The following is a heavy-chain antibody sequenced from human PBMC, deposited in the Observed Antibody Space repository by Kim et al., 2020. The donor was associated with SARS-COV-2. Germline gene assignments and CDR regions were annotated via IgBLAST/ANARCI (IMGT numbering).Heavy chain of an antibody. V-gene: IGHV3-15*01. J-gene: IGHJ4*02. CDR3: TTDEALERYYYDSSGYYGY. D-gene: IGHD3-22*01. Sequence: GGSLRLSCAASGFTFSNAWMSWVRQAPGKGLEWVGRIKSKTDGGTTDYAAPVKGRFTISRDDSKNTLYLQMNSLKTEDTAVYYCTTDEALERYYYDSSGYYGYWGQGTLVTVSS. CDR1: GFTFSNAW. CDR2: IKSKTDGGTT.